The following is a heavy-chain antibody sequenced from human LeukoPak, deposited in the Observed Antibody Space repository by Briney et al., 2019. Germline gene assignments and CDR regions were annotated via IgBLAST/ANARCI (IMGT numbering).Heavy chain of an antibody. Sequence: SETLSLACAVSGGSISSSNWWSWVRQPPGKGLEWIGEIYHSGSTNYNPSLKSRVTISVGKSRKHFSLKLNSVTAADTAVYYCARGGSSNWTPFDYWGQGTLVTFSS. J-gene: IGHJ4*02. V-gene: IGHV4-4*02. CDR3: ARGGSSNWTPFDY. CDR1: GGSISSSNW. D-gene: IGHD6-13*01. CDR2: IYHSGST.